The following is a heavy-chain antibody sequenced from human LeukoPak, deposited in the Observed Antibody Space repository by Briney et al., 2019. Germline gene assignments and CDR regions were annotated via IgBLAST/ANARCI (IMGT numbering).Heavy chain of an antibody. D-gene: IGHD3-10*01. V-gene: IGHV3-49*03. J-gene: IGHJ4*02. CDR3: TSFLWFGELFPPFDY. CDR1: GFTFGDYA. CDR2: IRSKAYGGTT. Sequence: GGSLRLSCTASGFTFGDYAMSWFRQAPGKGLEWVGFIRSKAYGGTTEYAASVKGRFTISRDDSKSIAYLQMNSLKTGDTAVYYCTSFLWFGELFPPFDYWGQGTLVTVSS.